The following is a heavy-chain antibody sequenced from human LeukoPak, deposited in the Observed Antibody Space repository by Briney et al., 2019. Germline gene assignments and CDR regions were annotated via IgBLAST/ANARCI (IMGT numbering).Heavy chain of an antibody. CDR2: ITTSDGNT. V-gene: IGHV3-23*01. CDR1: GFAFSSYT. Sequence: PGGSLRLSCAASGFAFSSYTMSWVRQAPGKGLEWVSTITTSDGNTYYADSVKGRFTVSRDNSKNTLYLQMNSLRAEDTAVYYCAKCPRIDAAAGLFDYWGQGTLVTVSS. D-gene: IGHD6-13*01. CDR3: AKCPRIDAAAGLFDY. J-gene: IGHJ4*02.